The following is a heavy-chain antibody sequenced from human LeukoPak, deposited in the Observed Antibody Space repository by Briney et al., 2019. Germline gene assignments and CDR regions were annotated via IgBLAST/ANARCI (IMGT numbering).Heavy chain of an antibody. CDR2: ISGSGGST. D-gene: IGHD3-22*01. J-gene: IGHJ4*03. CDR3: AKFVSFDSFDY. CDR1: GFTFSSYA. V-gene: IGHV3-23*01. Sequence: GGSLRLSCAASGFTFSSYAMSWVRQAPGKGLEWVSTISGSGGSTYYADSVKGRFTISRDNSKNTLYLQMSSLRAEDTAVYYCAKFVSFDSFDYWGQGTTVTVSS.